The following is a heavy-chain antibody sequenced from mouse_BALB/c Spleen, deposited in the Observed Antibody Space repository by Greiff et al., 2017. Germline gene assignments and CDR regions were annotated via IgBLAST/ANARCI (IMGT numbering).Heavy chain of an antibody. D-gene: IGHD2-1*01. J-gene: IGHJ4*01. Sequence: LVKTGASVKISCKASGYSFTGYYMHWVKQSHGKSLEWIGYISCHNGATSYNQKFKGKATFTVDTSSSTAYMQFNSLTSEDSAVYYCAGNYGYYAMDYWGQGTSVTVSS. CDR3: AGNYGYYAMDY. CDR1: GYSFTGYY. V-gene: IGHV1S34*01. CDR2: ISCHNGAT.